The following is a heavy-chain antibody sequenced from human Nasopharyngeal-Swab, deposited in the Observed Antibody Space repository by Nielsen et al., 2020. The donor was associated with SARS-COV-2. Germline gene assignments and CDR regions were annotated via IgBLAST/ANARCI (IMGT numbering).Heavy chain of an antibody. Sequence: SDPLSPPFAVYGASFSGYYWSWIPQRPGKGLEWIGEINHSGSTNYNPSLKSRVTISVDTSKNQFSLKLSSVTAADTAVYYCARGALGYCSSTSCYYPRIWFDPWGQGTLVTVSS. CDR1: GASFSGYY. V-gene: IGHV4-34*01. CDR2: INHSGST. J-gene: IGHJ5*02. CDR3: ARGALGYCSSTSCYYPRIWFDP. D-gene: IGHD2-2*01.